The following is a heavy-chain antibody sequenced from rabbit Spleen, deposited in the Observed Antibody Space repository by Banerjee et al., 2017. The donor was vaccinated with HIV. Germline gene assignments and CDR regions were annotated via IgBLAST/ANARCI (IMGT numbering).Heavy chain of an antibody. CDR2: SYAGSSGST. CDR1: GFSFSSSYD. CDR3: ARDTGTSFSTYGMDL. V-gene: IGHV1S45*01. D-gene: IGHD7-1*01. J-gene: IGHJ6*01. Sequence: QEQLVESGGGLVKPGASLTLTCTASGFSFSSSYDMCWVRQAPGKGLEWIACSYAGSSGSTYSAIWAKGRFTVSKTSSTTVTLQMTSLTAADTATYFCARDTGTSFSTYGMDLWGQGTLVTVS.